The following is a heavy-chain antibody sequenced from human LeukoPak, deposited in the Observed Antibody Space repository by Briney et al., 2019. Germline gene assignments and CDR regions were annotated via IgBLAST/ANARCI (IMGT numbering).Heavy chain of an antibody. V-gene: IGHV4-61*02. CDR3: ARGDFWSGYRHAFDI. Sequence: PSQTLSLTCTVSGGSISSGSYHWSWIRQPAGKGLEWIGRIYTSGSTNYNPSLKSRVTISVDTSKNQVSLKLSSVTAADTGVYYCARGDFWSGYRHAFDIWGQGTMVTVSS. CDR1: GGSISSGSYH. J-gene: IGHJ3*02. D-gene: IGHD3-3*01. CDR2: IYTSGST.